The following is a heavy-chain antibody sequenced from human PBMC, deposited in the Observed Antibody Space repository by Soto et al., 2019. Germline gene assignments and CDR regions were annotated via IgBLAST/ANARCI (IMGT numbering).Heavy chain of an antibody. V-gene: IGHV3-15*01. D-gene: IGHD7-27*01. CDR1: GFTFSNAW. J-gene: IGHJ3*02. Sequence: GESLKISCAASGFTFSNAWMSWVRQAPGKGLEWVGRIKSKTDGGTTDYAAPVKGRFTISRDDSKNTLYLQMNSLKTEDTAVYYCTTGLTGDIKSSEDIWGQGTMVTVSS. CDR3: TTGLTGDIKSSEDI. CDR2: IKSKTDGGTT.